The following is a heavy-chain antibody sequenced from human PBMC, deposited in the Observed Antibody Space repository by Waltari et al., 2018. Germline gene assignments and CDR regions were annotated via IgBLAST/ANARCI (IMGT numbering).Heavy chain of an antibody. CDR2: IYHSGST. Sequence: QVQLQESGPGLVKPSETLSLTCTVSGYSISSGYYWGWIRQPPGKGLEWIGSIYHSGSTYYNPSLKGRVTISVDTSKNQFSLKLSSVTAADTAVYYCARAIPGYSSSPRYGWFDPWGQGTLVTVSS. D-gene: IGHD6-13*01. V-gene: IGHV4-38-2*02. CDR3: ARAIPGYSSSPRYGWFDP. CDR1: GYSISSGYY. J-gene: IGHJ5*02.